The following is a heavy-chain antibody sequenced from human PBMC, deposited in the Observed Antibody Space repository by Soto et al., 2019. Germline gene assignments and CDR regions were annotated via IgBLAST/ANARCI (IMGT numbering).Heavy chain of an antibody. CDR3: AKTRGYSGYVEA. Sequence: GSLRLSCAASGFTFGSYWMSWIRQPPGKGLEWIGEINHSGSTNYNPSLKSRVTISVDTSKNQFSLKLSSVTAADTAVYYCAKTRGYSGYVEAWGQGTLVTVSS. CDR2: INHSGST. J-gene: IGHJ4*02. D-gene: IGHD5-12*01. CDR1: GFTFGSYW. V-gene: IGHV4-34*08.